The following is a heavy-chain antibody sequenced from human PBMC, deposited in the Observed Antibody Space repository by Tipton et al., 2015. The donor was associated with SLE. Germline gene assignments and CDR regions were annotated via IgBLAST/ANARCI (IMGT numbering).Heavy chain of an antibody. Sequence: QLVQSGAEVKKPGASVKVSCKASGYTFTSYGISWVRQAPGQGLEWMGWINPNSGGTNYAQKFQGRVTMTRDTSISTAYMELSRLRSDDTAVYYCATSYSSSSHYFDYWGQGTLVTVSS. J-gene: IGHJ4*02. CDR2: INPNSGGT. CDR3: ATSYSSSSHYFDY. D-gene: IGHD6-6*01. V-gene: IGHV1-2*02. CDR1: GYTFTSYG.